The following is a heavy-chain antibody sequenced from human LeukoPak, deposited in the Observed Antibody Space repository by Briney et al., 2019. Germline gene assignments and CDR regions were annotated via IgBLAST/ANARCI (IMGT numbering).Heavy chain of an antibody. J-gene: IGHJ4*02. Sequence: SETLSLTCSVSGGSISSANSYWAWIRQPPGKGLQWIGTFNYGGSSYYNPSLKSRVNIFKDTSENQLALKVTSVTAADTAVYYCARDKELWFGGIDYWGQGILVIVSS. CDR3: ARDKELWFGGIDY. CDR2: FNYGGSS. D-gene: IGHD3-10*01. V-gene: IGHV4-39*06. CDR1: GGSISSANSY.